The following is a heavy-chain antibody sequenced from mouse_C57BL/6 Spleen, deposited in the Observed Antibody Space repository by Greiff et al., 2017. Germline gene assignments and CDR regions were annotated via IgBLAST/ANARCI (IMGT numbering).Heavy chain of an antibody. J-gene: IGHJ1*03. CDR2: LSSGGSYT. CDR1: GFTFSSYG. Sequence: VKLVESGGDLVQPGGSLKLSCAASGFTFSSYGMSWVRPTPDKRLEWVATLSSGGSYTYYPDSVKGRFTISRDNAKNTLYLQMSSLKSEDTAMYYCARQGYFDVWGTGTTVTVSS. CDR3: ARQGYFDV. V-gene: IGHV5-6*01.